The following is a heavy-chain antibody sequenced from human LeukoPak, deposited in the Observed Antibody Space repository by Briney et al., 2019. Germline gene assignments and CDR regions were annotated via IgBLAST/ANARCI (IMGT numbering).Heavy chain of an antibody. CDR1: GFTFSSYS. D-gene: IGHD5-12*01. CDR2: VESDASRT. CDR3: VKGGHKLDIQTTHYYYGLDV. Sequence: PGGSLRLSCAASGFTFSSYSMNWVRQGPSRGLAHVSRVESDASRTTYADSVKGRFTISRDDAKNTMYLQMNSLRVEDTAVYYCVKGGHKLDIQTTHYYYGLDVWGQGTTVAVS. J-gene: IGHJ6*02. V-gene: IGHV3-74*03.